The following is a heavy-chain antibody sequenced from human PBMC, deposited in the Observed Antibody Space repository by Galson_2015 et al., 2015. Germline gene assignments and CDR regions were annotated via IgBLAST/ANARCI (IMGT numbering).Heavy chain of an antibody. Sequence: SLRLSCAASGVTVSNNYMSWVRQAPGKGLEWVSVIYGGDMTHYTDSVKGRFTLSRDNFKNTLYLQMNNLRAEDTAVYFCARDSTTTHRAGYWGQGTLVIVSS. CDR3: ARDSTTTHRAGY. D-gene: IGHD2-2*01. J-gene: IGHJ4*02. CDR2: IYGGDMT. V-gene: IGHV3-53*01. CDR1: GVTVSNNY.